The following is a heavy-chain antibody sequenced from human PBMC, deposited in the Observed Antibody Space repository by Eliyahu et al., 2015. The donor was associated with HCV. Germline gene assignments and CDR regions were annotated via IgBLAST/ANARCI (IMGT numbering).Heavy chain of an antibody. CDR1: GYTFTGYY. D-gene: IGHD6-19*01. J-gene: IGHJ5*02. Sequence: QVQLVQSGAEVKKPGASVKVSCKASGYTFTGYYXHWVRQAPGQGLEWMGWINPNSGGTNYAQKFQGWVTMTRDTSISTAYMELSRLRSDDTAVYYCARDGIAVAGFPHQLFVNGFDPWGQGTLVTVSS. CDR3: ARDGIAVAGFPHQLFVNGFDP. V-gene: IGHV1-2*04. CDR2: INPNSGGT.